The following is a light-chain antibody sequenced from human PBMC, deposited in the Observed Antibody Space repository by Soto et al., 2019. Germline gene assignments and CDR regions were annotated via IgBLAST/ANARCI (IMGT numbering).Light chain of an antibody. CDR3: HQFSSSPLFT. Sequence: EIVLTQSPGTLSLCPGERATLSCRSSQSVSSSYLAWYQQKPGQAPRLLIYGASSRATGIPDRFSSSGSGTDFTLTISRLEPEDFAVYYCHQFSSSPLFTFGPGTKVDVK. CDR2: GAS. V-gene: IGKV3-20*01. J-gene: IGKJ3*01. CDR1: QSVSSSY.